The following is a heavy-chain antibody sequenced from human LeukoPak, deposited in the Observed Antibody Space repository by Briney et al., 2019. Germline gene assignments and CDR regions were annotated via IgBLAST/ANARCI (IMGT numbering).Heavy chain of an antibody. J-gene: IGHJ6*02. CDR2: IYYSGST. CDR3: ARALRARITGTAASVYGMDV. CDR1: GGSISSYY. V-gene: IGHV4-59*01. Sequence: SETLSLTCTVSGGSISSYYWSWIRQPPGKGLEWIGYIYYSGSTNYNPSLKSRVTISVDTSKNQFSLKLSSVTAADTAVYYCARALRARITGTAASVYGMDVWGQGTTVTVSS. D-gene: IGHD1-20*01.